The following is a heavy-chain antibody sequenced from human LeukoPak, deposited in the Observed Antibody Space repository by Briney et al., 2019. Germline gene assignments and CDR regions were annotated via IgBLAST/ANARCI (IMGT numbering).Heavy chain of an antibody. CDR1: GFTVSSNY. Sequence: GGSLRLSCAASGFTVSSNYMSWVRQAPGKGLEWVSVIYSGGSTYYADSVKGRFTISRDNSKNTLYLQMNSLRAEDTAVYYCARTAAPGPFDWLYVYYYGMDVWGQGTTVTVSS. V-gene: IGHV3-53*01. D-gene: IGHD3-9*01. CDR2: IYSGGST. J-gene: IGHJ6*02. CDR3: ARTAAPGPFDWLYVYYYGMDV.